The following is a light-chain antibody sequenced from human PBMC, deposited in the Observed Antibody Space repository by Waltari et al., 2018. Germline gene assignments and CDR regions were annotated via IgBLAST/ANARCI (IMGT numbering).Light chain of an antibody. CDR2: DAA. J-gene: IGKJ2*01. CDR1: QNVGNS. CDR3: QQRSNWHT. Sequence: ENVLTQSPATLSLSPGEAATRPCRASQNVGNSLAWYQHKPGQAPRLLIYDAANRASGIPARFSGSVSGTDFTLTISSLEPDDFAVYYCQQRSNWHTFGQGTRLEIK. V-gene: IGKV3-11*01.